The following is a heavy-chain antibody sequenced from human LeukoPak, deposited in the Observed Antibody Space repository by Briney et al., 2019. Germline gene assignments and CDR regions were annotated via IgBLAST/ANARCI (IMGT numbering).Heavy chain of an antibody. CDR2: IYYSGST. CDR3: ARAYSSSWYFNWFDP. CDR1: GESISGFY. J-gene: IGHJ5*02. Sequence: PSETLSLTCTVSGESISGFYWTWIRQPPGKGLEWIGYIYYSGSTNYNPSLKSRVTISVDTSKNQFSLKLSSVTAADTAVYYCARAYSSSWYFNWFDPWGQGTLVTVSS. V-gene: IGHV4-59*08. D-gene: IGHD6-13*01.